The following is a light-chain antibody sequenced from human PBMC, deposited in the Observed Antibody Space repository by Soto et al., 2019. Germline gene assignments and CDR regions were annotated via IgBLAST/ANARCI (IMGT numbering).Light chain of an antibody. CDR1: QSVSSSF. V-gene: IGKV3-20*01. CDR2: GAS. CDR3: QQYGSSRT. Sequence: EIVLTQSPGTLPLSPGERATLSCRASQSVSSSFLAWYQQKPGQAPRLLIYGASSRPTGIPDRFSGSGSGTDFTLSISRLEPEDFAVYYCQQYGSSRTFGQGTKVDIK. J-gene: IGKJ1*01.